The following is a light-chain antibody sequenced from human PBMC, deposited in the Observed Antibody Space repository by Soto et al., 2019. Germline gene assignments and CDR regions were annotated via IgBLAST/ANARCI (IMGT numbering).Light chain of an antibody. V-gene: IGKV3-11*01. CDR3: QQSSHWPPV. CDR2: GSS. Sequence: IVLTQSPATLSLSPGDRVTLACRASQTVWRSLAWYQQKPGQAPRLLIYGSSNRATGIPARFSCSGSGTDVTLTISSLEPEYFAVYYCQQSSHWPPVFGGGTKVEIK. CDR1: QTVWRS. J-gene: IGKJ4*01.